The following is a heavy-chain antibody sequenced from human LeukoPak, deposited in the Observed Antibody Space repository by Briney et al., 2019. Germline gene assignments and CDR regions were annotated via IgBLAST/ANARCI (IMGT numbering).Heavy chain of an antibody. CDR1: GFTFSSYE. D-gene: IGHD3-16*02. Sequence: GGSLRLSCAASGFTFSSYEMNWVRQAPGKGLEWVSYISSSGSTIYYADSVKGRFTISRDNAKNSLYLQMNSLRAEDTAVYYCAKPGDYVWGSYRPFLHDPHAFDIWGQGTMVTVSS. CDR2: ISSSGSTI. CDR3: AKPGDYVWGSYRPFLHDPHAFDI. J-gene: IGHJ3*02. V-gene: IGHV3-48*03.